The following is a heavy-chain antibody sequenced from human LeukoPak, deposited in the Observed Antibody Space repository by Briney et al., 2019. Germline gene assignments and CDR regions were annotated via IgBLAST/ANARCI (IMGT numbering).Heavy chain of an antibody. V-gene: IGHV3-11*04. CDR2: ISGSGSSI. J-gene: IGHJ4*02. Sequence: GGSLRLSCAASGFTFSDYYMSWIRQAPGKGLEWVSYISGSGSSIYFADFVKGRFTISRDNAKNSLYLQMNSLRADDTAVYYCAKDPVPYSSGTYYFDYWGQGTLVTVSS. CDR3: AKDPVPYSSGTYYFDY. D-gene: IGHD6-19*01. CDR1: GFTFSDYY.